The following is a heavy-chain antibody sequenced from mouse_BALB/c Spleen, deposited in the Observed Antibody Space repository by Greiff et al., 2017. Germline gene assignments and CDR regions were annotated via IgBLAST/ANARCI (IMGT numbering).Heavy chain of an antibody. V-gene: IGHV14-3*02. D-gene: IGHD1-1*01. CDR1: GFNINDTY. CDR2: IDPAYGNT. CDR3: ARVDYESSYRYYCDY. J-gene: IGHJ2*01. Sequence: EVQLQESGAELVKPGASVKLSCTASGFNINDTYMHWVKQRPEQGLEWIGRIDPAYGNTKYDPKFQGKATITADTSSNTAYLQLSSLTSEGTAVYYGARVDYESSYRYYCDYWGQGTTLTVST.